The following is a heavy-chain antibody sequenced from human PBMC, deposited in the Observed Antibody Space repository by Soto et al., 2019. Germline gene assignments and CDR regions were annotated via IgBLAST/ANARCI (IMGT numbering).Heavy chain of an antibody. Sequence: QVQLQESGPGLVKPSQTLTLTCTVSGGSISSGGFYWSWIRQHPGKGLEWIGYIYNSERTYYNPSLKSRVTISVGTSKTRFSLKLSSVTTAETAVYYCARAQKTRMGLFDYWGQGTLVTVSS. V-gene: IGHV4-31*03. CDR3: ARAQKTRMGLFDY. CDR2: IYNSERT. J-gene: IGHJ4*02. CDR1: GGSISSGGFY.